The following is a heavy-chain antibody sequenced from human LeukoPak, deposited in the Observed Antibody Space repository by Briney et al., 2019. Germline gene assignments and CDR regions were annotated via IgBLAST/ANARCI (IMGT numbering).Heavy chain of an antibody. D-gene: IGHD3-3*01. CDR3: ARGPSITIFGVVINY. Sequence: SETLSLTCAVYGGSFSGYYWSWIRQPPGKGLEWIGEINHSGSTNYNPSLKSRVTISVDTSKNRFSLKLSSVTAADTAVYYCARGPSITIFGVVINYWGQGTLVTVSS. CDR1: GGSFSGYY. CDR2: INHSGST. V-gene: IGHV4-34*01. J-gene: IGHJ4*02.